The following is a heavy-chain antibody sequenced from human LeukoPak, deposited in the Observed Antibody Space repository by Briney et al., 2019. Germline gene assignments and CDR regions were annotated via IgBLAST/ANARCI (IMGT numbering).Heavy chain of an antibody. CDR1: GFTFSSYA. Sequence: GGSLRLSCAASGFTFSSYAMSWVRQAPGKGLEWVSAISGSGDSTYYADSVKGRFTISRDNSKNTLYLQMNGLRAEDTAVYYCAKKGQGRNSNVDYWGQGTLVTVSS. CDR3: AKKGQGRNSNVDY. D-gene: IGHD4-11*01. J-gene: IGHJ4*02. V-gene: IGHV3-23*01. CDR2: ISGSGDST.